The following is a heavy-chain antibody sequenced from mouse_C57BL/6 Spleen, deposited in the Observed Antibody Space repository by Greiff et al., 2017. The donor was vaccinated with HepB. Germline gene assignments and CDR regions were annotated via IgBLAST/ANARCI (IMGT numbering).Heavy chain of an antibody. J-gene: IGHJ2*01. CDR1: GFTFSSYG. CDR3: ARQGSYYFDY. V-gene: IGHV5-6*01. Sequence: EVQRVESGGDLVKPGGSLKLSCAASGFTFSSYGMSWVRQTPDKRLEWVATISSGGSYTYYPDSVKGRFTISRDNAKNTLYLQMSSLKSEDTAMYYCARQGSYYFDYWGQGTTLTVSS. CDR2: ISSGGSYT.